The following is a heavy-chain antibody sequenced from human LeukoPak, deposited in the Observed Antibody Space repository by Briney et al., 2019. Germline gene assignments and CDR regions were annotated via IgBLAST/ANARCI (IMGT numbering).Heavy chain of an antibody. CDR1: GGSFSGYY. CDR3: ARSIIISAGAKPQLFDN. D-gene: IGHD3-10*01. V-gene: IGHV4-34*01. Sequence: SETLSLTCAVYGGSFSGYYWSWIRQPPGKGLEWIGEINHSGRTIYNPSLKRRVTISGDTSKNQFSLKLSSVTAADTAIYYCARSIIISAGAKPQLFDNWGQGTLVTVSS. CDR2: INHSGRT. J-gene: IGHJ4*02.